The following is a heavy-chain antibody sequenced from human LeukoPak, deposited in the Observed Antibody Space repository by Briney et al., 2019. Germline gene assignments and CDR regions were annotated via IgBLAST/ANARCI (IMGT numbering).Heavy chain of an antibody. CDR2: IYHSGST. D-gene: IGHD6-13*01. CDR1: GGSISSDGNS. Sequence: SQTLSLTCAVSGGSISSDGNSWSWIRQPPGKGLEWIGYIYHSGSTYYNPSLKSRVTISVDRSKNQFSLKLSSVTAADTAVYYCAGYSSSWSYWGQGTLVTVSS. V-gene: IGHV4-30-2*02. CDR3: AGYSSSWSY. J-gene: IGHJ4*02.